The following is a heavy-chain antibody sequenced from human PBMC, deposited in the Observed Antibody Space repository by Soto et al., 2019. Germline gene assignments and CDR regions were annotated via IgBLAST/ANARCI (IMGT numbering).Heavy chain of an antibody. V-gene: IGHV3-15*01. J-gene: IGHJ6*02. CDR3: TTDRILSQWRALEYYYGMDV. CDR1: GFTFSNAW. Sequence: GSLRLSCAASGFTFSNAWISWVRQAPGKGLEWVGRIKSKTDGGTTDYAAPVKGRFTISRDDSKNTLYLQMNSLKTEDTAVYYCTTDRILSQWRALEYYYGMDVWGQGTTVTVSS. CDR2: IKSKTDGGTT. D-gene: IGHD2-8*01.